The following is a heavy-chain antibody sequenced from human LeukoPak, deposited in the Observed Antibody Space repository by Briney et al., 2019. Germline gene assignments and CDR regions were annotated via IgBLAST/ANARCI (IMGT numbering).Heavy chain of an antibody. V-gene: IGHV3-30*18. CDR1: GFTFSSYG. D-gene: IGHD1-26*01. Sequence: PGMAVRLSCAASGFTFSSYGMHWVRQAPGKGLEWVAVISYDGSNKYYAHSVKGRFTISRDNSKNTLYFQMNSLGAEDTAVYYCAKDRGSYVRVYYYGMDVWGQGTTVT. J-gene: IGHJ6*02. CDR2: ISYDGSNK. CDR3: AKDRGSYVRVYYYGMDV.